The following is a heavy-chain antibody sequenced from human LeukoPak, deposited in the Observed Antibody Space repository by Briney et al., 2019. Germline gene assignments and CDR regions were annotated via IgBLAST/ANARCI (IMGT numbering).Heavy chain of an antibody. CDR2: IYYSGST. J-gene: IGHJ6*03. V-gene: IGHV4-59*01. CDR1: GGSISSYY. CDR3: ARRDSSSSGRYYYYYMDV. D-gene: IGHD6-6*01. Sequence: KSSETLSLTCTVSGGSISSYYWSWIRQPPGKGLEWIGYIYYSGSTNYNPSLKSRVTISVDTSKNQFSLKLSSVTAADTAVYYCARRDSSSSGRYYYYYMDVWGKGTTVTVSS.